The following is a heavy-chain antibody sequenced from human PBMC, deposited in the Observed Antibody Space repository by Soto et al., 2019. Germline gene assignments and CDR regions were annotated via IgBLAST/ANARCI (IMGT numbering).Heavy chain of an antibody. D-gene: IGHD2-2*01. V-gene: IGHV1-69*02. CDR2: IIPILGIA. Sequence: QVQLVQSGAEVKKPGSSVKVSCKASGGTFSSYTISWVRQAPGQGLEWMGRIIPILGIANYAQKFQGRVTITAVKSTHTAYMELSSLRSEDTAVYFCERCPASNYGMDVWCQGTTVTVSS. CDR1: GGTFSSYT. CDR3: ERCPASNYGMDV. J-gene: IGHJ6*02.